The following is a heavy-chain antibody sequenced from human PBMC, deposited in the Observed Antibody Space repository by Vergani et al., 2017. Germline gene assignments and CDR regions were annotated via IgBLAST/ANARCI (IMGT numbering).Heavy chain of an antibody. CDR3: ARDQGDYVGMDV. V-gene: IGHV1-69*08. CDR1: GGTFSSYT. Sequence: QVQLVQSGAEVKKPGSSVKVSCKASGGTFSSYTISWVRQAPGQGLEWMGRIIPILGIANYAQKFQGRVTITADKSTSTAYMELSSLRSENTAVYYCARDQGDYVGMDVWGQGTTVTVSS. D-gene: IGHD4-17*01. CDR2: IIPILGIA. J-gene: IGHJ6*02.